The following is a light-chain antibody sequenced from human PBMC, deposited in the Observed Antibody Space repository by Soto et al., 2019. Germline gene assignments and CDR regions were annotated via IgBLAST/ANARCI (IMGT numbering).Light chain of an antibody. CDR2: DVS. Sequence: QSALTQPASVSGSPGQSIAISCTGTSSDVGGFNYVSWYQQQPGKAPKFMIYDVSSRPSGVSDGFSGSKSGNTASLNISGLEAEDEADCSWASYTTSSTYVFGTGTKLTVL. CDR3: ASYTTSSTYV. CDR1: SSDVGGFNY. J-gene: IGLJ1*01. V-gene: IGLV2-14*03.